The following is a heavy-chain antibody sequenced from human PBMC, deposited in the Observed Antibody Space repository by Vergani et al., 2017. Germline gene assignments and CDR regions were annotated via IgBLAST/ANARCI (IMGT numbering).Heavy chain of an antibody. CDR3: AKGAIAVVVPRVPYYFDY. J-gene: IGHJ4*02. CDR2: ISGSGGST. Sequence: VQLVESGGGLVKPGGSLRLSCAASGFTFDDYAMHWVRQAPGKGLEWVSAISGSGGSTYYADSVKGRFTISRDNSKNTLYLQMNSLRAEDTAVYYCAKGAIAVVVPRVPYYFDYWGQGTLVTVSS. D-gene: IGHD6-19*01. CDR1: GFTFDDYA. V-gene: IGHV3-23*04.